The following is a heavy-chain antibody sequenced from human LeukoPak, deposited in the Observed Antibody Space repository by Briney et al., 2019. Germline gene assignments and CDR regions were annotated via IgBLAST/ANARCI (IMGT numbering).Heavy chain of an antibody. CDR2: MNPNSGNT. Sequence: GASVKVSCKASGYTFTSYDINWVRRATGQGLEWMGWMNPNSGNTGYAQKFQGRVTITRNTSISTAYMELSSLRSEDTAVYYCASRGYSYGYSWFDPWGQGTLVTVSS. D-gene: IGHD5-18*01. V-gene: IGHV1-8*03. J-gene: IGHJ5*02. CDR3: ASRGYSYGYSWFDP. CDR1: GYTFTSYD.